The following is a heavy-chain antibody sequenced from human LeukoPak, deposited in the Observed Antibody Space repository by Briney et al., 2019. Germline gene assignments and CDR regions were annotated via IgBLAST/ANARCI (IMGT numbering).Heavy chain of an antibody. CDR2: IYYSGST. J-gene: IGHJ5*02. CDR3: ARSPVYYDILTGYSNWFDP. D-gene: IGHD3-9*01. Sequence: SETLSLTCTVSGGSISSYYLSWIRQPRGKGLEWIGHIYYSGSTNYNPSLKSRVTISVDTSKNQFSLKLSSVTAADTAVYYCARSPVYYDILTGYSNWFDPWGPGTLVTVSS. CDR1: GGSISSYY. V-gene: IGHV4-59*01.